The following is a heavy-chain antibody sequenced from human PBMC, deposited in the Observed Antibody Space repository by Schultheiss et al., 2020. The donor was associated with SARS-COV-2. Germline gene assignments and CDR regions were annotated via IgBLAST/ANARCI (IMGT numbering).Heavy chain of an antibody. V-gene: IGHV3-21*01. D-gene: IGHD4-17*01. J-gene: IGHJ4*02. Sequence: GESLKISCAASGFTFSSYSMNWVRQAPGKGLEWVSSISSSSSYIYYADSVKGRFTISRDNSKNTLYLQMNSLRAEDTAVYYCARGVDYGDYVDYWGQGTLVTVSS. CDR1: GFTFSSYS. CDR3: ARGVDYGDYVDY. CDR2: ISSSSSYI.